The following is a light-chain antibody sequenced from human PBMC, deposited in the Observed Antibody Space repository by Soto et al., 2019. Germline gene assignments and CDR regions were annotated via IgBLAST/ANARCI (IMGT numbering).Light chain of an antibody. CDR1: QSVSSSY. CDR2: GAS. J-gene: IGKJ1*01. V-gene: IGKV3-20*01. CDR3: QQYGSSPTWT. Sequence: EIVLTQSPGTLSLSRGERATLSCRASQSVSSSYLAWYQQKPGQAPRLLIYGASSRATGIPDRFSGSGSGTDFTLTISRLELEDFAVYYCQQYGSSPTWTFGQGTKVDIK.